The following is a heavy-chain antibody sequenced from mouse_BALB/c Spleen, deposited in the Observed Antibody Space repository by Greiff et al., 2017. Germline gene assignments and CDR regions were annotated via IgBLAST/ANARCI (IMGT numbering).Heavy chain of an antibody. D-gene: IGHD1-1*01. Sequence: QVQLKQSGPGLVAPSQSLSITCTVSGFSLTSYDISWIRQPPGKGLEWLGVIWTGGGTNYNSAFMSRLSISKDNSKSQVFLKMNSLQTDDTAIYYCVVSSLYAMDYWGQGTSVTVSS. V-gene: IGHV2-9-2*01. CDR3: VVSSLYAMDY. CDR2: IWTGGGT. CDR1: GFSLTSYD. J-gene: IGHJ4*01.